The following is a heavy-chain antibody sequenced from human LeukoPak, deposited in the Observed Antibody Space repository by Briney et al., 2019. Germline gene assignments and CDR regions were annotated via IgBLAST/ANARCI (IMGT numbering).Heavy chain of an antibody. CDR1: GFAFSSYG. CDR3: ARTLIEYSVSSCYFDY. Sequence: GGTLRLSCAASGFAFSSYGMNWVRQAPGKGLEWVAVISYDGSNKKYAGSVKGRFTISRDNSKNTLYLQMNSLRAEDTAVYYCARTLIEYSVSSCYFDYWGQGTLVTVSS. D-gene: IGHD6-6*01. V-gene: IGHV3-30*03. CDR2: ISYDGSNK. J-gene: IGHJ4*02.